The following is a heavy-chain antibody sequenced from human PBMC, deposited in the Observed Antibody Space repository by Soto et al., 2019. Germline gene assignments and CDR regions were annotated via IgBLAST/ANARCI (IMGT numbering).Heavy chain of an antibody. V-gene: IGHV4-34*01. Sequence: SETLSLTCAVYGGSFSGYYWSWIRQPPGKGLEWIGEINHSGSTNYNPSLKSRVTISVDTSKNQFSLKLSSVTAADTAVYCCARLRDTAMVFDYWGQGTLVTVSS. CDR1: GGSFSGYY. D-gene: IGHD5-18*01. CDR2: INHSGST. CDR3: ARLRDTAMVFDY. J-gene: IGHJ4*02.